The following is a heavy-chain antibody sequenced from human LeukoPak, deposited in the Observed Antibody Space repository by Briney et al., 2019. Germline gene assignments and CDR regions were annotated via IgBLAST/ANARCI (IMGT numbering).Heavy chain of an antibody. CDR2: IYHSGST. D-gene: IGHD3-3*01. Sequence: MPSETLSLTCAVSGYSISSGYYWGWIRQPPGKGLEWIGSIYHSGSTNYNPSLKSRVTISVDTSKNQFSLKLSSVTAADTAVYYCARHLRFLEWHGDAFDIWGQGTMVTVSS. CDR1: GYSISSGYY. V-gene: IGHV4-38-2*01. J-gene: IGHJ3*02. CDR3: ARHLRFLEWHGDAFDI.